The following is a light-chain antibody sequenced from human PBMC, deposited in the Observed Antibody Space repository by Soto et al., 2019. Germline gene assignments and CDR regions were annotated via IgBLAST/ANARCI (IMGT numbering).Light chain of an antibody. CDR2: DAS. Sequence: DIQMTQAPYSLSASVGDRVTITCRASQSISTYLKWYQQKPGKAPELLIYDASTLHSGLPTKFSGSGSGTDFILTISSLQPEDFATYYCQQSYSTPITFGRGTRLDIK. CDR1: QSISTY. J-gene: IGKJ5*01. V-gene: IGKV1-39*01. CDR3: QQSYSTPIT.